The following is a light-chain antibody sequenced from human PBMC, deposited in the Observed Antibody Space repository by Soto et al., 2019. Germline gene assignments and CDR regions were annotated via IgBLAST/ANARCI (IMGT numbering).Light chain of an antibody. CDR3: QQYSNWPPT. CDR1: QSVSSN. CDR2: GAS. Sequence: EIVMTQSPATLSVSPGERATLSCRASQSVSSNLAWYQQKPGQAPRLLIYGASSRASGIPDRFSGSGSGTEFTLTISSLQSEDFAVYYCQQYSNWPPTFGQGTKVDIK. V-gene: IGKV3D-15*01. J-gene: IGKJ1*01.